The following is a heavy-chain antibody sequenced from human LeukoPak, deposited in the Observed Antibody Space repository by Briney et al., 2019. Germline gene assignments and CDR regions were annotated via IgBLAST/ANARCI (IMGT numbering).Heavy chain of an antibody. CDR3: ARDRGIAVAFFDY. V-gene: IGHV6-1*01. CDR1: GDSVPSNSAA. Sequence: SQTLSLTCVISGDSVPSNSAAWNWIRQSPSRGLEWLGGTYYRSKWYNDYAVSVKSRITINADTSKNQFSLQLNSVTPEDTALYYCARDRGIAVAFFDYWGQGTLVTVSS. J-gene: IGHJ4*02. D-gene: IGHD6-19*01. CDR2: TYYRSKWYN.